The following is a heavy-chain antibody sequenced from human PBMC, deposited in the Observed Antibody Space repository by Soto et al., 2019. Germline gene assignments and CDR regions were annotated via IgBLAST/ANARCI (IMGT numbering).Heavy chain of an antibody. CDR1: GYTFTNYA. J-gene: IGHJ4*02. D-gene: IGHD6-13*01. Sequence: QVQLVQSGAEVKKPGASVKVSCKASGYTFTNYAFSWVRQAPGQGLEWMGWISAYNGNTNYPQKLQGRVTMTTDTSTSTAYMELRSLRSDDTAVYYCARDLAAAGPFDCWGQDTLVTVSS. CDR3: ARDLAAAGPFDC. V-gene: IGHV1-18*01. CDR2: ISAYNGNT.